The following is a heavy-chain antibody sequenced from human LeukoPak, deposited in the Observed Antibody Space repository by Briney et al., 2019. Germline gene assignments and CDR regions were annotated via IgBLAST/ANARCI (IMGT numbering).Heavy chain of an antibody. J-gene: IGHJ4*02. CDR1: GGTFSSYA. D-gene: IGHD3-22*01. CDR3: ARDYYDSSGYLDY. V-gene: IGHV1-69*04. CDR2: IIPILGIA. Sequence: SVKVSCKASGGTFSSYAISWVRQAPGQGLEWMGRIIPILGIANYAQKFQGRVTMTRDTSTSTVYMELSSLRSEDTAVYYCARDYYDSSGYLDYWGQGTLVTVSS.